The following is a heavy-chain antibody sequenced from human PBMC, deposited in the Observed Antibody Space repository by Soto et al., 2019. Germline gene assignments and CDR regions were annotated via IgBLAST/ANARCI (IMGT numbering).Heavy chain of an antibody. D-gene: IGHD3-22*01. CDR3: ARDTGDSSGYIAFDI. Sequence: AGGSLRLSCAASGFTFSSYEMNWVRQAPGKGLEWVSYISSSGSTIYYADSVKGRFTISRDNAKNSLYLQMNSLRAEDTAVYYCARDTGDSSGYIAFDIWGQGTMVTVSS. CDR1: GFTFSSYE. J-gene: IGHJ3*02. CDR2: ISSSGSTI. V-gene: IGHV3-48*03.